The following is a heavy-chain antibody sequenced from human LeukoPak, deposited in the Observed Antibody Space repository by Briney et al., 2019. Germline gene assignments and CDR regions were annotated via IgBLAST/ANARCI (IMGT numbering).Heavy chain of an antibody. Sequence: GRSLRLSCAASGFTFSSYAMHWVRQAPGKGLEWVAVISYDGSNKYYADSEKGRFTISRDNSKNTLYLQMNSLRAEDTAVYYCARGAKKYYFDYWGQGTLVTVSS. CDR2: ISYDGSNK. CDR3: ARGAKKYYFDY. V-gene: IGHV3-30*04. CDR1: GFTFSSYA. J-gene: IGHJ4*02.